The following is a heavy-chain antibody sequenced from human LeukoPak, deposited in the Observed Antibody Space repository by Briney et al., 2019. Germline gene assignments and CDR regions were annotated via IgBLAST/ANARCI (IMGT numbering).Heavy chain of an antibody. Sequence: GGSLRLSCAASGFTFSSYAMSWVRQAPGKGLEWVSAISGSGGSTYYADSVKGRFTISGDNSKNTLYLQMNSLRAEDTAVYYCAFNGGDSDYGDYANAFDIWGQGTMVTVSS. CDR1: GFTFSSYA. V-gene: IGHV3-23*01. CDR3: AFNGGDSDYGDYANAFDI. J-gene: IGHJ3*02. D-gene: IGHD4-17*01. CDR2: ISGSGGST.